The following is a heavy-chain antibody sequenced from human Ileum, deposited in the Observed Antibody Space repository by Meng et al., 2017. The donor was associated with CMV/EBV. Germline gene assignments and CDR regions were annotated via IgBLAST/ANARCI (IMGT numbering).Heavy chain of an antibody. CDR1: ADSFTGYH. V-gene: IGHV4-34*01. CDR2: INYRGSI. CDR3: VRGNWVSDF. Sequence: QVQLQQWGAEVLKPSETLSLTRTVSADSFTGYHWTWIRQPPGKGPEWIGEINYRGSIHYNPSLESRVTISLDMSTNQLSLKLNSVTATDTAVYYCVRGNWVSDFWGQGTLVTVSS. D-gene: IGHD7-27*01. J-gene: IGHJ4*02.